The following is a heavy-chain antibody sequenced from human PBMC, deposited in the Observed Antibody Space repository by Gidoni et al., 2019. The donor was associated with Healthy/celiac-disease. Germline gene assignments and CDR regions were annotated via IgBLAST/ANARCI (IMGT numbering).Heavy chain of an antibody. CDR2: IYYSGST. CDR3: AKGRYDYVWGSENAFDI. CDR1: GGSISSGGYY. V-gene: IGHV4-31*03. Sequence: QVQLQESGPGLVKPSQTLSLTCPVSGGSISSGGYYWSWIRQHPGKGLEWIGYIYYSGSTYYNPSLKSRVTISVDTSKNQFSLKLSSVTAADTAVYYCAKGRYDYVWGSENAFDIWGQGTMVTVSS. D-gene: IGHD3-16*01. J-gene: IGHJ3*02.